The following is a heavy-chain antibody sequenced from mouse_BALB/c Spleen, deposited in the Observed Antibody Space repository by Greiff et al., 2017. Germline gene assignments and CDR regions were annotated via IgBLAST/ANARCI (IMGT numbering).Heavy chain of an antibody. CDR3: KRGNDGGAMDY. CDR2: IDPENGDT. CDR1: GFNIKDYS. Sequence: VQLQQSGAELVRSGASVKLSCTASGFNIKDYSMHWVKQRPEQGLEWIGWIDPENGDTEYAPKFQGKATMTADTSSNTAYLQLSSLTSEDTAVYDCKRGNDGGAMDYWGQGTSVTVSS. V-gene: IGHV14-4*02. D-gene: IGHD2-2*01. J-gene: IGHJ4*01.